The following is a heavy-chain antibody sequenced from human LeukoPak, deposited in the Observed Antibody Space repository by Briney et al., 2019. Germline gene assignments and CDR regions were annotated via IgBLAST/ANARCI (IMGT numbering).Heavy chain of an antibody. D-gene: IGHD2-21*02. J-gene: IGHJ3*02. CDR1: GGSTSSYY. CDR2: IYYSGST. V-gene: IGHV4-59*12. CDR3: ARVWVTGGADAFDI. Sequence: PSETLSLTCTVSGGSTSSYYWSWIRQPPGKGLEWIGYIYYSGSTNYNPSLKSRVTMSVDTSKNQFSLKLSSVTAADTAVYYCARVWVTGGADAFDIWGQGTMVTVSS.